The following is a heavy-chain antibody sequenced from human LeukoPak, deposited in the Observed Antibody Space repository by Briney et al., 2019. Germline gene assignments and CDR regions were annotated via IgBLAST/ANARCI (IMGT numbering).Heavy chain of an antibody. CDR2: IYSGGST. V-gene: IGHV3-53*01. J-gene: IGHJ3*02. Sequence: GGSLRLSCAASGFTFSSYAMSWVRQAPGKGLEWVSVIYSGGSTYYADSVKGRFTISRDNSKNTLYLQMNSLRAEDTAVYYCARAKDTAMANDAFDIWGQGTMVTVSS. CDR1: GFTFSSYA. CDR3: ARAKDTAMANDAFDI. D-gene: IGHD5-18*01.